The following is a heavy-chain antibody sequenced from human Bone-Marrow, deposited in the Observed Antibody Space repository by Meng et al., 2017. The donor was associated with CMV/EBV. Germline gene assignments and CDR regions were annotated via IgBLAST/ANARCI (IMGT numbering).Heavy chain of an antibody. Sequence: KVSCKGSEYIFANYWIAWVRQMPGKGLEWMGIISPADSHTTYSPSFEGQVTISADKSIGTAYLQWSSLKASDTAMYYCARPQQQLALTWGQGTLVTVYS. V-gene: IGHV5-51*01. D-gene: IGHD6-13*01. J-gene: IGHJ4*02. CDR1: EYIFANYW. CDR2: ISPADSHT. CDR3: ARPQQQLALT.